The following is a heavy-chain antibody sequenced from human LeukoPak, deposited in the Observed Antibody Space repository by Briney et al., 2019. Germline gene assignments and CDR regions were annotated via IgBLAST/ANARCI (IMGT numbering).Heavy chain of an antibody. Sequence: GGSLRLSCAASGFTFSSYWMSWVRQAPGKGLEWVANIKQDGSEKYYVDSVKGRFTISRDNAKNSLYLQMNSLRAEDTAVYYCAKDLYGPVLRFLEWPLPSEWAFDIWGQGTMVTVSS. V-gene: IGHV3-7*01. J-gene: IGHJ3*02. CDR2: IKQDGSEK. CDR3: AKDLYGPVLRFLEWPLPSEWAFDI. CDR1: GFTFSSYW. D-gene: IGHD3-3*01.